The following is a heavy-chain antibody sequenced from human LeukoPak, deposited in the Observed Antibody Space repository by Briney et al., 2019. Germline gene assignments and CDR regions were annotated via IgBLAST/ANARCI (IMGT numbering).Heavy chain of an antibody. CDR1: GGSIRSSDDY. D-gene: IGHD6-19*01. V-gene: IGHV4-39*01. J-gene: IGHJ4*02. CDR3: ARRGSSGFLYYFDY. CDR2: IHYGGIT. Sequence: PSETLSLTCTVFGGSIRSSDDYWGWIRQPPGKGLEWIGSIHYGGITYYNPSLKSRVTISVDTSKNQFSLKLSSGTAADTAVYYCARRGSSGFLYYFDYWGQGILVTVSS.